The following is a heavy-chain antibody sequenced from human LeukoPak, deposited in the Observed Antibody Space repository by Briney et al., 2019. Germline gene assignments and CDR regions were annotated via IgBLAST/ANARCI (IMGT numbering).Heavy chain of an antibody. CDR3: AKDLGYSSGWFVDY. D-gene: IGHD6-19*01. Sequence: GGSLRLSCAASGFTFSSYGMHWVRQAPGKGLEWVAVISYDGSNKYYADSVKGRFTISRDNSKNTLYLQMNSLRAEDTAVYYCAKDLGYSSGWFVDYWGQGTLVTASS. J-gene: IGHJ4*02. CDR1: GFTFSSYG. CDR2: ISYDGSNK. V-gene: IGHV3-30*18.